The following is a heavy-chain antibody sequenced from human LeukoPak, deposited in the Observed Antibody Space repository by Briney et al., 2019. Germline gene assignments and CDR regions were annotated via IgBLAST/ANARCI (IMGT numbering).Heavy chain of an antibody. J-gene: IGHJ4*02. Sequence: GGSLRLSCAASGFTFSSYAMSWVRQAPGKGLEWVSAISGSGGSTYYADSVKGRFTISRDNSKNTLYLQMNSLRAEDTAVYYCAKAPLSNYDYVSDRIYYFDYWGQGTLVTVSS. V-gene: IGHV3-23*01. CDR3: AKAPLSNYDYVSDRIYYFDY. CDR1: GFTFSSYA. CDR2: ISGSGGST. D-gene: IGHD3-16*01.